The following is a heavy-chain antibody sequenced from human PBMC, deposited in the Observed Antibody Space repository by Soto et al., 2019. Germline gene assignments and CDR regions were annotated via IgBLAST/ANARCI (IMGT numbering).Heavy chain of an antibody. V-gene: IGHV1-69*13. J-gene: IGHJ6*02. CDR2: IIPIFGTA. Sequence: SVKVSCKASGRTFSSYPISWERQAPGQGLEWMGGIIPIFGTANYAQKFQGRVTITADESTSTAYMELSGLRSEDTAVYYCARERATIFGVVIINYYYYGMDVWGQGTTVTVSS. CDR3: ARERATIFGVVIINYYYYGMDV. CDR1: GRTFSSYP. D-gene: IGHD3-3*01.